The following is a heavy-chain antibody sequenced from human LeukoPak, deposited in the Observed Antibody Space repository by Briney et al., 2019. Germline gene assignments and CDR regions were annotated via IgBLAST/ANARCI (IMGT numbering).Heavy chain of an antibody. CDR2: ISYDGSNK. J-gene: IGHJ5*02. Sequence: GGSLRLSCAASGFTFDDYAMHWVRQAPGKGLEWVAVISYDGSNKYYADSVKGRLTISRDNSKNTLYLQMNSLRAEDTAVYYCARGRGTVTFSIPFDPWGQGTLVTVSS. CDR1: GFTFDDYA. CDR3: ARGRGTVTFSIPFDP. V-gene: IGHV3-30*04. D-gene: IGHD4-17*01.